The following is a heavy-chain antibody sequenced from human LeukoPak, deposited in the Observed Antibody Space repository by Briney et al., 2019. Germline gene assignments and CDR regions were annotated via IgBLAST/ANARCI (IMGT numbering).Heavy chain of an antibody. D-gene: IGHD3-10*01. CDR3: ARVPWSSVTILDY. V-gene: IGHV3-7*01. Sequence: PGGSLRLSCAGSGFTFGNYWMSWVRQAPGKGLEGVANIKQDGSETYYVDSVEGRFTISRDNAKNSLYLQMNSLRAEDTAVYYCARVPWSSVTILDYWGQGTLVTVSS. J-gene: IGHJ4*02. CDR2: IKQDGSET. CDR1: GFTFGNYW.